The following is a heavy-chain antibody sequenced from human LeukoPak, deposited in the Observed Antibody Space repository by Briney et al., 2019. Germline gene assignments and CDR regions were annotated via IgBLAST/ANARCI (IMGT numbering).Heavy chain of an antibody. Sequence: SETLSLTCAVSGYSISRGYFWGWIRQPPGKGLEWIGRIYTSGSTNYNPSLKSRVTMSVDTSKNQFSLKLSSVTAADTAVYYCARVPYGPDPYYYGMDVWGQGTTVTVSS. D-gene: IGHD3-10*01. J-gene: IGHJ6*02. CDR1: GYSISRGYF. CDR3: ARVPYGPDPYYYGMDV. V-gene: IGHV4-38-2*01. CDR2: IYTSGST.